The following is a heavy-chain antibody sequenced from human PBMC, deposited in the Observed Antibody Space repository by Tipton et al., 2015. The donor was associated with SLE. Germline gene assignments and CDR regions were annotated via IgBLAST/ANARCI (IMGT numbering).Heavy chain of an antibody. J-gene: IGHJ4*02. D-gene: IGHD1-26*01. CDR3: ARVFLSGYFDY. CDR2: IYTSGST. CDR1: GGSISSGSYY. V-gene: IGHV4-61*02. Sequence: TLSLTCTVSGGSISSGSYYWSWIRQPAGKGLEWIGRIYTSGSTNYNPSLKSRVTISVDTSKNQFSLKLSSVTAADTAVYYCARVFLSGYFDYWGQGTLVTVSS.